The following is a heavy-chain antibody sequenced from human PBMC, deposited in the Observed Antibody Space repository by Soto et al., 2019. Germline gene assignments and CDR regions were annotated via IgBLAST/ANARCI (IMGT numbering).Heavy chain of an antibody. V-gene: IGHV4-59*01. J-gene: IGHJ3*02. Sequence: QVQLQESGPGLVKPSETLSLTCTVSGGSISSYYWSWIRQPPGKGLEWIGYIYYSGTTNYNPSLTSRVTISVDTSKNQFSLKLSSVTAADTAVYYCAREDPTSSAFDIWGQGTMVTVSS. CDR2: IYYSGTT. CDR3: AREDPTSSAFDI. CDR1: GGSISSYY.